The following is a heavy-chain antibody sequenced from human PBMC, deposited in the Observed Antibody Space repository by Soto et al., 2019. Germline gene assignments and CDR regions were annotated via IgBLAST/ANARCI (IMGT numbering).Heavy chain of an antibody. CDR2: ISWNSGNI. D-gene: IGHD5-18*01. CDR3: VRSKGGYSYGTPFDY. Sequence: GGSVRLSCAASGFTFDDYAMYWVRQVLGKGLEWVSSISWNSGNIGYADSVKGRFTTSRDNAKNSLYLQMNSLRPEDTALYYCVRSKGGYSYGTPFDYWGQGTLVTVSS. CDR1: GFTFDDYA. J-gene: IGHJ4*02. V-gene: IGHV3-9*01.